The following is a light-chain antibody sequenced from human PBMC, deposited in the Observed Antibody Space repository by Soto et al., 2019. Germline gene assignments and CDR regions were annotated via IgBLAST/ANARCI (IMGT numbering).Light chain of an antibody. V-gene: IGLV3-1*01. J-gene: IGLJ2*01. CDR2: QDN. Sequence: SYDLTQPPSVSVSPGQTASITCSGDKLGDKYAYWYQQKPGQSPVLVIYQDNKRPSGIPERFSGSNSGNTATLTISGTQAMDEADYYCQAWDSGIFVVFGGGTQLTVL. CDR1: KLGDKY. CDR3: QAWDSGIFVV.